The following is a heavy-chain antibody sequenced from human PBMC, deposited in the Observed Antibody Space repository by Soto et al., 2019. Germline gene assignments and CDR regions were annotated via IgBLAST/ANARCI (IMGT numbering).Heavy chain of an antibody. CDR1: GFTFSSYA. Sequence: GGSLRLSCAASGFTFSSYAKLWVRQATGKGLEWVAVISHDGSNKYYADSEKGRFTISRDNSKNTLYLQMNSLRAEDTALYYCAKDDSVPAAEDFWGPGTLGTVSS. J-gene: IGHJ4*02. V-gene: IGHV3-30-3*02. CDR2: ISHDGSNK. CDR3: AKDDSVPAAEDF. D-gene: IGHD2-2*01.